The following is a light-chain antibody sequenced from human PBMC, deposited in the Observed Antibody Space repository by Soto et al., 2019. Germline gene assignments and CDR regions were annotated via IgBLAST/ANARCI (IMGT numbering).Light chain of an antibody. Sequence: QSALTQPPSASGSPGQSVTISCTGTSGDVGGYDYVSWYQQHPGKAPKLMIYEVTKRPLGVPDRFSGSKSGNTASLTVPGLQAEDEADYYCSSYAGSDNPYVFGTGTKV. V-gene: IGLV2-8*01. CDR3: SSYAGSDNPYV. CDR1: SGDVGGYDY. J-gene: IGLJ1*01. CDR2: EVT.